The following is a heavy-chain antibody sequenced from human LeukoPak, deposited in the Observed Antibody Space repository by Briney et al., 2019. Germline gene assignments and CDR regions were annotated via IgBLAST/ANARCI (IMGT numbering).Heavy chain of an antibody. J-gene: IGHJ6*02. CDR2: TYYRSKWYN. CDR1: GDSVSSDRAA. V-gene: IGHV6-1*01. Sequence: SRTLSLTCAISGDSVSSDRAAWNWFRQSPSRGLEWLGRTYYRSKWYNDYAVSVKSRITINPDTSKNQFSLQLNSVTPEDTAVYYCARVKVLRYFDSLSGHPNPYGMDVWGQGTTVTVSS. CDR3: ARVKVLRYFDSLSGHPNPYGMDV. D-gene: IGHD3-9*01.